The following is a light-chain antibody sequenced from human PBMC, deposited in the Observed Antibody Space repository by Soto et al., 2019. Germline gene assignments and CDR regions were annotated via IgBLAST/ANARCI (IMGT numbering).Light chain of an antibody. Sequence: IVLTQSPGTLSLSPGARATLSCRASQSVSSTYLAWYQQQPGQAPRLLISGTSNRATGTPDRFSGSGSGTDFTLTISRLETEDFAVYYCQQYGSSPWTFGQGTKVDIK. CDR1: QSVSSTY. V-gene: IGKV3-20*01. J-gene: IGKJ1*01. CDR3: QQYGSSPWT. CDR2: GTS.